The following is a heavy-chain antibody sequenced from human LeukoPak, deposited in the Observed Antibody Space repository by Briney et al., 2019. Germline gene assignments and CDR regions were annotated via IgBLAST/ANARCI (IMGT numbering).Heavy chain of an antibody. CDR3: IRHVAVATIGDYFDS. CDR2: TYHSGST. J-gene: IGHJ4*02. D-gene: IGHD5-24*01. CDR1: GGAIRSGGTY. Sequence: SETLSPTCSVAGGAIRSGGTYWSWIRQHPGKGLKWIGYTYHSGSTYYSPPLNSRVSISVDTSTNQFSLTLTSVTAWETRIHSCIRHVAVATIGDYFDSWGQGTLVTVSS. V-gene: IGHV4-31*02.